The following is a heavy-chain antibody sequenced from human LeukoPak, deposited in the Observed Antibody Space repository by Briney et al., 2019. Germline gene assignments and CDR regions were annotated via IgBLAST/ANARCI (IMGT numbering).Heavy chain of an antibody. V-gene: IGHV1-18*01. D-gene: IGHD3-22*01. CDR2: ISAYNGNT. Sequence: ASVKVSCKASGYTFTSYGIGSVRQAPGQGLEWMGWISAYNGNTNYAQKLQGRVTMTTDTSTSTAYMELRSLRSDDTAVYYCARVIVESEYGHDSSGYRAYCFDPWGQGTLVTVSS. CDR1: GYTFTSYG. CDR3: ARVIVESEYGHDSSGYRAYCFDP. J-gene: IGHJ5*02.